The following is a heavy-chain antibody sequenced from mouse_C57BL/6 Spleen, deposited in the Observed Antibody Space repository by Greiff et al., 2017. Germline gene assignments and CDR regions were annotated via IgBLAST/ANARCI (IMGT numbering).Heavy chain of an antibody. CDR2: INPNNGGT. Sequence: VQLQQSGPELVKPGASVKIPCKASGYTFTDYNMDWVKQSHGKSLEWIGDINPNNGGTTYNQKFTGKATLTVDKSSSTAYMELRSLTSEDTADYYVARVYGSSYWYFDVWGKGTTVTVSS. CDR1: GYTFTDYN. D-gene: IGHD1-1*01. V-gene: IGHV1-18*01. J-gene: IGHJ1*03. CDR3: ARVYGSSYWYFDV.